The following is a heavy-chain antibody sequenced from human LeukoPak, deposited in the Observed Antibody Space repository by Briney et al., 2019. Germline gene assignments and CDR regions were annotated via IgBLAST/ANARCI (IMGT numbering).Heavy chain of an antibody. J-gene: IGHJ4*02. D-gene: IGHD3-10*01. Sequence: PSETLSLTCTVSGGSISSYYWSWIRQPPGKGLEWIGYIYTSGSTNYNPSLKSRVTISVDTSKNQFSLKLGSVTAADTAVYYCARTLLWYFDYWGQGTLVTVSS. CDR2: IYTSGST. CDR1: GGSISSYY. CDR3: ARTLLWYFDY. V-gene: IGHV4-4*09.